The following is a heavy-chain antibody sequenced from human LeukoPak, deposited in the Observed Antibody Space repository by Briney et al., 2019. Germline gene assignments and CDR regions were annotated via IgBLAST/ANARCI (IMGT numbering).Heavy chain of an antibody. CDR1: GYTFTSYD. Sequence: GESLKISCKGSGYTFTSYDINWVRQATGQGLEWMGWMNPNSGNTGYAQKFQGRVTMTRNTSISTAYMELSSLRSEDTAAYYCARVGSDLYYYYYYGMDVWGQGTTVTVSS. CDR2: MNPNSGNT. J-gene: IGHJ6*02. V-gene: IGHV1-8*01. D-gene: IGHD5-12*01. CDR3: ARVGSDLYYYYYYGMDV.